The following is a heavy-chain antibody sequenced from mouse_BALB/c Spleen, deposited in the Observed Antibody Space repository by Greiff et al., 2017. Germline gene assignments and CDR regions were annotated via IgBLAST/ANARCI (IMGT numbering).Heavy chain of an antibody. V-gene: IGHV1-20*02. CDR2: INPYNGDT. D-gene: IGHD2-3*01. CDR1: GYSFTGYF. CDR3: TREGYYRYFDY. J-gene: IGHJ2*01. Sequence: EVQLQQSGPELVKPGASVKISCKASGYSFTGYFMNWVMQSHGKSLEWIGRINPYNGDTFYNQKFKGKATLTVDKSSSTAHMELRSLASEDSAVYYCTREGYYRYFDYWGQGTTLTVSS.